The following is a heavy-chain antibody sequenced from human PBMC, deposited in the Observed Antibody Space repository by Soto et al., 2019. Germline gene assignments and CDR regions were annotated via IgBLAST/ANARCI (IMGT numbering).Heavy chain of an antibody. CDR3: ARDRTVTTFSHYYYGMDV. Sequence: PGGSLRLSCAASGFTFSSYSMNWVRQAPGKGLVWVSRINSDGSSTSYADSVKGRFTISRDNAKNTLYLQMNSLRAEDTAVYYCARDRTVTTFSHYYYGMDVWGQGITVTVSS. CDR2: INSDGSST. J-gene: IGHJ6*02. D-gene: IGHD4-4*01. V-gene: IGHV3-74*01. CDR1: GFTFSSYS.